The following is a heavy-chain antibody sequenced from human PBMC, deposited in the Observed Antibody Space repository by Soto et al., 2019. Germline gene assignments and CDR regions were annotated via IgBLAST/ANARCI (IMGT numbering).Heavy chain of an antibody. J-gene: IGHJ6*02. CDR1: GYTFTSYG. D-gene: IGHD3-22*01. CDR2: ISAYNGNT. V-gene: IGHV1-18*04. CDR3: AREYDSSGYPRLYYYYGMDV. Sequence: ASGKVSCKASGYTFTSYGISWVRQAPGQGLEWMGWISAYNGNTNYAQKLQGRVTMTTDTSTSTAYMELRSLRSDDTAVYYCAREYDSSGYPRLYYYYGMDVWGQGTTVTVSS.